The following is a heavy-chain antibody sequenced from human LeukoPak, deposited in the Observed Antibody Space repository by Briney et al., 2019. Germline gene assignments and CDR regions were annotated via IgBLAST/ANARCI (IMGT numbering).Heavy chain of an antibody. D-gene: IGHD3-10*01. CDR1: GYTFTGYY. J-gene: IGHJ4*02. Sequence: GASVKVSCKASGYTFTGYYMHWVRQAPGQGLEWMGWINPNSGGTNYAQKFQGRVTMTRDTSISTAYMELSRLGSDDTAVYYCARGSLSRYYYGSGSYNYWGQGTLVTVSS. CDR3: ARGSLSRYYYGSGSYNY. V-gene: IGHV1-2*02. CDR2: INPNSGGT.